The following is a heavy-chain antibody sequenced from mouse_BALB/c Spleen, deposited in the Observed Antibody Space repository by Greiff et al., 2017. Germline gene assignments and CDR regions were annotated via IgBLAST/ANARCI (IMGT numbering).Heavy chain of an antibody. Sequence: EVQRVESGGGLVQPGGSLRLSCATSGFTFSDFYMEWVRQPPGKRLEWIAASRNKANDYTTEYSASVKGRFIVSRDTSQSILYLQMNALRAEDTAIYYCAREAYGKAWFAYWGQGTLVTVSA. CDR2: SRNKANDYTT. D-gene: IGHD2-10*02. V-gene: IGHV7-1*02. J-gene: IGHJ3*01. CDR3: AREAYGKAWFAY. CDR1: GFTFSDFY.